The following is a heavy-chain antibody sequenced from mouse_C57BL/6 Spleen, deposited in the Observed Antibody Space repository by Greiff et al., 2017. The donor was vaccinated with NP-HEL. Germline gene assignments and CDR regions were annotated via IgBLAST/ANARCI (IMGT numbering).Heavy chain of an antibody. D-gene: IGHD4-1*01. V-gene: IGHV5-4*01. Sequence: EVQGVESGGGLVKPGGSLKLSCAASGFTFSSYAMSWVRQTPEKRLEWVATISDGGSYTYYPDNVKGRFTISRDNAKNNLYLQMSHLKSEDTAMYYCARAELGHFDYWGQGTILTVSS. CDR1: GFTFSSYA. J-gene: IGHJ2*01. CDR2: ISDGGSYT. CDR3: ARAELGHFDY.